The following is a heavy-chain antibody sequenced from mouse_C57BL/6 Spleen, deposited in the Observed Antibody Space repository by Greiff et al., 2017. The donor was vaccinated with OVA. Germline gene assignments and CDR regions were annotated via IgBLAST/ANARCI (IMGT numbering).Heavy chain of an antibody. CDR3: ARRFITTVEFDY. J-gene: IGHJ2*01. CDR1: GYAFSSSW. CDR2: IYPGDGDT. V-gene: IGHV1-82*01. D-gene: IGHD1-1*01. Sequence: VQLQQSGPELVKPGASVKISCKASGYAFSSSWMNWVKQRPGKGLEWIGRIYPGDGDTNYNGKFKGKATLTADKSSSTAYMQLSSLTSEDSAVDFCARRFITTVEFDYWGQGTTLTVSS.